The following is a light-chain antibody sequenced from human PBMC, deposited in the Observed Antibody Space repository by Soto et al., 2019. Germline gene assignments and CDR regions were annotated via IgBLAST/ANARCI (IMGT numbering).Light chain of an antibody. J-gene: IGKJ1*01. CDR3: QQSYSTPRT. CDR1: QSISRT. Sequence: EILMTQSPATLSVSPGEGVTLSCRASQSISRTLAWYQQRPGQAPSLLIYGASSRATGVPARFSGSGSGTDFTPTISSLQPEDFATYYCQQSYSTPRTFGQGTQVDIK. CDR2: GAS. V-gene: IGKV3-15*01.